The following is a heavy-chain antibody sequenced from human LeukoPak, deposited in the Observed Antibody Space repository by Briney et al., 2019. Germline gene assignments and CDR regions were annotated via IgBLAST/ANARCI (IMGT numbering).Heavy chain of an antibody. CDR3: ARLHNYDYGDFDY. J-gene: IGHJ4*02. CDR1: GGSISSSSYY. V-gene: IGHV4-39*01. Sequence: SETLSLTCTVSGGSISSSSYYWGWIRQPPGKGLEWIGSIYYSGSTYYNPSLKSRVTISVDTSKNQFSLKLSSVTAADTAVYYCARLHNYDYGDFDYWGQGTLVTVSS. CDR2: IYYSGST. D-gene: IGHD4-17*01.